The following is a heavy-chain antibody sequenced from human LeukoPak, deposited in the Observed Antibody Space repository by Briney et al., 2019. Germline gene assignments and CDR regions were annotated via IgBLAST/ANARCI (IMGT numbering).Heavy chain of an antibody. CDR3: ARGPDDYGDYMNAFDT. Sequence: SVKVSCKASGGTFSSYAISWVRQAPGQGLEWMGGIIPIFGTANYAQKFQGRVTITTDESTSTAYMELSSLRSEDTAVYYCARGPDDYGDYMNAFDTWGQGTMVTVSS. CDR1: GGTFSSYA. CDR2: IIPIFGTA. J-gene: IGHJ3*02. D-gene: IGHD4-17*01. V-gene: IGHV1-69*05.